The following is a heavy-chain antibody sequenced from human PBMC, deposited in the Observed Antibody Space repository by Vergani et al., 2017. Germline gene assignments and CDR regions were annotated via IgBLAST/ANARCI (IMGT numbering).Heavy chain of an antibody. J-gene: IGHJ4*02. Sequence: DVQLVQSGAEVKTPGECLKISCKASGYSFNSYWIGWVRQMPGKCLEWRRIIYPGESDNRYSPSFKGQVTISADKSISTAYLQWSSLKAADTAMYDCARTVSYDRSGYNAYWGQGTLVTVSS. CDR2: IYPGESDN. CDR1: GYSFNSYW. V-gene: IGHV5-51*01. CDR3: ARTVSYDRSGYNAY. D-gene: IGHD3-22*01.